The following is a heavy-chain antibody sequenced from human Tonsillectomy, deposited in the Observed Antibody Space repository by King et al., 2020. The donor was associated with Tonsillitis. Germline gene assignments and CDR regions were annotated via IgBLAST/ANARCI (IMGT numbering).Heavy chain of an antibody. D-gene: IGHD2-15*01. CDR1: GLTFSNAW. CDR2: IKSKSDGGTA. Sequence: VQLVESGGGLVKPGGSLRLSCAASGLTFSNAWMNWVRQAPGKGLEWVGRIKSKSDGGTADYAAPVKGRFTISRDDAKNTVYLQMNSLQTEDTAVYYCTTERSGPFAYWGQGVLVTVSS. J-gene: IGHJ4*02. CDR3: TTERSGPFAY. V-gene: IGHV3-15*01.